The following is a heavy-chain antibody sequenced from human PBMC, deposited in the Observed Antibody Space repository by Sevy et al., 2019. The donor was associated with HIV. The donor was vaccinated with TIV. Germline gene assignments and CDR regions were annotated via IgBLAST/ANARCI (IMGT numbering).Heavy chain of an antibody. V-gene: IGHV3-15*01. CDR2: IKSKTDGGTT. J-gene: IGHJ4*02. CDR1: GFTFSNAW. Sequence: GGSLRLSCAASGFTFSNAWMSWVRQAPGKGLEWVGRIKSKTDGGTTDYAAPVKGRFTISRDDSKNTLYLQMNSLKTEDTSVYYCTTGVWGSPSDYWGQGTLVTVSS. CDR3: TTGVWGSPSDY. D-gene: IGHD2-15*01.